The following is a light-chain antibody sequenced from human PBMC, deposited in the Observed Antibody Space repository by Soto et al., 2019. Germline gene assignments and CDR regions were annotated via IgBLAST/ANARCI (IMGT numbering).Light chain of an antibody. J-gene: IGKJ2*01. Sequence: EIVLTQSPGTLSLSPGEKATLSCRASQSVSRIYLAWYQQKPGQAPRLLIYAASSRATGIPDRFSGNGSGTDFTLTISSLEPEDFAVYCCQQYGRSPYTFGQGTKVDIK. CDR3: QQYGRSPYT. CDR2: AAS. V-gene: IGKV3-20*01. CDR1: QSVSRIY.